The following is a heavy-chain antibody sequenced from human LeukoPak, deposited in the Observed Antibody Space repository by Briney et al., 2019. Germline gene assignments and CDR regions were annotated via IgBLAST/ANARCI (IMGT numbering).Heavy chain of an antibody. J-gene: IGHJ4*02. CDR3: AREYGGWFPYYYDSSGYYSYYFDY. CDR1: GFTFSSYS. Sequence: GGSLRLSCAASGFTFSSYSMNWVRQAPGKGLEWVSSISSSSSYIYYADSVKGRFTISRDNAKNSLYLQMNSLRAEDTAVYYCAREYGGWFPYYYDSSGYYSYYFDYWGQGTLVTVSS. V-gene: IGHV3-21*01. D-gene: IGHD3-22*01. CDR2: ISSSSSYI.